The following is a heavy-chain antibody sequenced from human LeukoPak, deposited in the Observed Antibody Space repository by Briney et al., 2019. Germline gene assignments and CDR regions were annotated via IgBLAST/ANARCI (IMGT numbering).Heavy chain of an antibody. CDR1: GFTFSSYA. Sequence: GGSLRLSCAASGFTFSSYAMSWVRQAPGKGLEWASAISGSGGSTYYADSVKGRFTISRDNSKNTLYLQMNSLRAEDTAVYYCAKSFGVVTEPFDYWGQGTLVTVSS. CDR2: ISGSGGST. CDR3: AKSFGVVTEPFDY. V-gene: IGHV3-23*01. D-gene: IGHD3-3*01. J-gene: IGHJ4*02.